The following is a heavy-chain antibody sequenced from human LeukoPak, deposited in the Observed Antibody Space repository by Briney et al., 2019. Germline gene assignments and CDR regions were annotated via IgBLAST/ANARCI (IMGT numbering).Heavy chain of an antibody. J-gene: IGHJ4*02. V-gene: IGHV3-30*02. D-gene: IGHD2-2*01. Sequence: GESLRLSCAASGFTFSSYGMHWVRQAPGKGLEWVAFIRYDGSNKYYADSVKGRFTISRDNSKNTLYLQMNSLRAEDTAVYYCAKVSITVVVIPAALLDYWGQGTLVTVSS. CDR3: AKVSITVVVIPAALLDY. CDR1: GFTFSSYG. CDR2: IRYDGSNK.